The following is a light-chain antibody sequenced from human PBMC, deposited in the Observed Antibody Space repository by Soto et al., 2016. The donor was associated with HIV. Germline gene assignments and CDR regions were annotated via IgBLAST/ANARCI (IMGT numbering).Light chain of an antibody. CDR2: LGS. Sequence: DIVMTQSPLTLPVTPGESASISCRSSQSLLHSNGYYYLTWYLQKPGQSPRLLMYLGSTRASWVPDRFSGSGSGTDSTLKISRVEAEDVGVYYCMQALQTPLYTFGQGTRLDIK. J-gene: IGKJ2*01. V-gene: IGKV2-28*01. CDR1: QSLLHSNGYYY. CDR3: MQALQTPLYT.